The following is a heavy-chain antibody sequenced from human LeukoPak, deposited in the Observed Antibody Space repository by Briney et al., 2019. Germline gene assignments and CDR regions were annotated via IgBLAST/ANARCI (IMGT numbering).Heavy chain of an antibody. V-gene: IGHV4-59*12. CDR2: IYYSGST. D-gene: IGHD3-22*01. CDR3: GSSGYYYNFDY. Sequence: PSETLSLTCTVSGGSISSYYWSWIRQPPGKGLEWIGYIYYSGSTNYNPSLKSRVTISVDTSKKQFSLKLTSVTAADTAVYYCGSSGYYYNFDYWGQGTLVTVSS. J-gene: IGHJ4*02. CDR1: GGSISSYY.